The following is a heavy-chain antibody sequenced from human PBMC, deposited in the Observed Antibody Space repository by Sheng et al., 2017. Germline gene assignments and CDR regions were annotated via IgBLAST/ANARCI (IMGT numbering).Heavy chain of an antibody. CDR1: GGSFSGYY. CDR2: INHSGST. D-gene: IGHD2-15*01. CDR3: ARNPLLRWFDP. V-gene: IGHV4-34*01. J-gene: IGHJ5*02. Sequence: QVQLQQWGAGLLKPSETLSLTCAVYGGSFSGYYWSWIRQPPGKGLEWIGEINHSGSTNYNPSLKSRVTISVDTSKNQFSLKLSSVTAADTAVYYCARNPLLRWFDPWGQGTLVTVSS.